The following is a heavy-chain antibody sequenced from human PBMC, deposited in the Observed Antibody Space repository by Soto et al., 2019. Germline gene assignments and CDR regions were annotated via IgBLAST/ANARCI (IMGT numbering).Heavy chain of an antibody. V-gene: IGHV4-61*01. CDR2: IYYRGST. Sequence: QVQLQESGPGLVKPSETLSLTCTVSGGSVSSGSYYWSWIRQPPGKGLEWIGYIYYRGSTNYNTSLKSRVHISVVTCKGWFPLKLSSVTATDMAVYYGARVPVGVVAHPIGWCDPWCQGTLVTVSS. CDR3: ARVPVGVVAHPIGWCDP. J-gene: IGHJ5*02. CDR1: GGSVSSGSYY. D-gene: IGHD2-21*01.